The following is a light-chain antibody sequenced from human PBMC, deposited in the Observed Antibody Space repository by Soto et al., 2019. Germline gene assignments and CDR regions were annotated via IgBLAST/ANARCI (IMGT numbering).Light chain of an antibody. J-gene: IGLJ1*01. CDR3: QVWDINSDHYV. V-gene: IGLV3-21*02. CDR2: DDS. CDR1: NIGRER. Sequence: SSELTQPPSVSVAPGQTAKITCGGNNIGRERVHWYQRKAGQAPVLVVYDDSDRPSGIPERFSGSNSGNTATLTISRVEAGDEADYYCQVWDINSDHYVFGTGTKLTVL.